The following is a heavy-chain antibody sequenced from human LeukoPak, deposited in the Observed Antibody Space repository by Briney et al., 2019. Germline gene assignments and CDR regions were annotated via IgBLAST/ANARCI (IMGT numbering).Heavy chain of an antibody. CDR1: GFTFRTYW. D-gene: IGHD6-6*01. CDR2: INQGGSET. V-gene: IGHV3-7*01. Sequence: GGSLRPSCAASGFTFRTYWMSWVRQAPGKGPEWVASINQGGSETYYVESVKGRFTISRDNAMNSFFLQMNSLRAEDTAVYYCARLIGDRTIYDYWGQGTLVTVSS. CDR3: ARLIGDRTIYDY. J-gene: IGHJ4*02.